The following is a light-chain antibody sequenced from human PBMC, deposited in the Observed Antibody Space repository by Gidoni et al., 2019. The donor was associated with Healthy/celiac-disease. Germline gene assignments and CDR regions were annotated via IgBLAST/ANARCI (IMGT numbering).Light chain of an antibody. CDR2: DAS. CDR1: QSISSW. CDR3: QQYNSYSVFT. J-gene: IGKJ3*01. V-gene: IGKV1-5*01. Sequence: DIQMTQSPSTLSASVGDRVTITCRASQSISSWLAWYQQKPGKAPKLLIYDASSLESGVPSRFSGSGSGTEFTLTISSLQPDDFATYYCQQYNSYSVFTFGPXTKVDIK.